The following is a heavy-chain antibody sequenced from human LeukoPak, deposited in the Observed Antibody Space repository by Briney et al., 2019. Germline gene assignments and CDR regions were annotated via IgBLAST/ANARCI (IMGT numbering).Heavy chain of an antibody. CDR1: GFTFSDSA. CDR2: IRTQANNDAT. Sequence: GGSLRLSCAASGFTFSDSAMHWVRQASGKGLEWLGRIRTQANNDATAYGASVKGRFIISRDDSRNTAYLQMSSLKTEDTAVYYCAGDYNSLTGLNYWGQGTLVTVSS. V-gene: IGHV3-73*01. CDR3: AGDYNSLTGLNY. D-gene: IGHD3-9*01. J-gene: IGHJ4*02.